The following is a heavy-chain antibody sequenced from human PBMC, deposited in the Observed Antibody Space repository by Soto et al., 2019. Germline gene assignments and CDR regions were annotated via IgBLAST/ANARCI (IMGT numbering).Heavy chain of an antibody. J-gene: IGHJ4*02. CDR1: VRTFSSYA. Sequence: SVKVSCKASVRTFSSYAISWVRQAPGQGLEWMGGIIPIFGTANYAQKYQGRVTITADESTSSAYMELSSLRSEDTAVYYCAREGAQRYYYDSSGYPYYFDYWGQGTLVTVSS. CDR2: IIPIFGTA. D-gene: IGHD3-22*01. CDR3: AREGAQRYYYDSSGYPYYFDY. V-gene: IGHV1-69*13.